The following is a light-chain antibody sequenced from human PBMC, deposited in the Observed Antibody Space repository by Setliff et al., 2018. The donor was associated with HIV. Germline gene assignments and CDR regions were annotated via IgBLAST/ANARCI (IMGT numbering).Light chain of an antibody. CDR3: SSYSSISTQI. CDR1: SSDIGGYNF. CDR2: GVN. Sequence: QSVLTQPASVSGSPGQSITISCTGASSDIGGYNFVSWYRQHPGQAPKLVIYGVNYRPSGVSNRFSGSKSGNTASLTISGLRAEDEMDYYCSSYSSISTQIFGTGTKGTVL. J-gene: IGLJ1*01. V-gene: IGLV2-14*01.